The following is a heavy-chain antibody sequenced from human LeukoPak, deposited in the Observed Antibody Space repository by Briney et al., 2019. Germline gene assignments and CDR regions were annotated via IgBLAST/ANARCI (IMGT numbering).Heavy chain of an antibody. CDR1: GFSFSDYG. CDR3: AKDHSLSYYDSSGYYGIRIDY. J-gene: IGHJ4*02. CDR2: VSGTGGST. D-gene: IGHD3-22*01. Sequence: GGSLRLSCAASGFSFSDYGMSWVRQVPGEGLEWVSAVSGTGGSTYYADSVKGRFTISRDNSKNTLYLQMNTLRAEDTAVYYCAKDHSLSYYDSSGYYGIRIDYWGQGTLVTVSS. V-gene: IGHV3-23*01.